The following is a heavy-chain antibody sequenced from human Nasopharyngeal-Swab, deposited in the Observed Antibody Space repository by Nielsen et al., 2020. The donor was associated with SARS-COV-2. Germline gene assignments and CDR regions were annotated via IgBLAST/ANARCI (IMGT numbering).Heavy chain of an antibody. D-gene: IGHD2-15*01. V-gene: IGHV3-7*01. CDR2: IKQDGSGK. Sequence: WIRQPPGKGLEWVANIKQDGSGKYYVDSVKGRFTISRDNAKNSLYLQMNSLRAEDTAVYYCARGDISAVWGKGTTVTVSS. J-gene: IGHJ6*04. CDR3: ARGDISAV.